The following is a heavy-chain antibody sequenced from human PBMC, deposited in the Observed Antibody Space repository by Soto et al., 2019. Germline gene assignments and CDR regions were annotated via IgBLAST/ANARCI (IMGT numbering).Heavy chain of an antibody. J-gene: IGHJ6*02. D-gene: IGHD6-19*01. CDR2: IYPSDSDT. CDR1: GYNFPTYW. CDR3: ARSRRGAYSSGWYSLSGYYNYGIDV. Sequence: PGESLKISCKGSGYNFPTYWIGWVRQMPGKGLECMGIIYPSDSDTRYSPSFQGQVTISADTSISTAYLQWTSLKASDTAMYYCARSRRGAYSSGWYSLSGYYNYGIDVWGQGTTVTVSS. V-gene: IGHV5-51*01.